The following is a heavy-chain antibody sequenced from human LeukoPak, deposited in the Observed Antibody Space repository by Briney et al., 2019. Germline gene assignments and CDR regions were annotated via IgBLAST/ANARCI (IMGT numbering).Heavy chain of an antibody. J-gene: IGHJ4*02. CDR2: VYYTGRA. V-gene: IGHV4-61*01. D-gene: IGHD1-26*01. CDR3: ARMEAWVGFTTWPRGFDY. CDR1: GASVSSNSHY. Sequence: SETLSLTCTVSGASVSSNSHYWSWLRQPPGQGLEWIPNVYYTGRAKYSPSLTSLLTISVDTSKHQFSLKPSSVTAADTAVYYCARMEAWVGFTTWPRGFDYWGQGTLVTVPS.